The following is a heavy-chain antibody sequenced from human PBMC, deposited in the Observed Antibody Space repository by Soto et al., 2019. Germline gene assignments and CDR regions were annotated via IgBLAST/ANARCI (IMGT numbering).Heavy chain of an antibody. V-gene: IGHV6-1*01. D-gene: IGHD5-18*01. CDR2: TYYRSKWYN. Sequence: SQTLSFTCVISGDSVSSNSAAWNWIRQSPSRGLEWLGRTYYRSKWYNDYAVSVKSRITINPDTSKNQFSLQLNSVTPEDTAVYYWAWRRTWIQLMNWFEPWGQGTPVTVSS. J-gene: IGHJ5*02. CDR3: AWRRTWIQLMNWFEP. CDR1: GDSVSSNSAA.